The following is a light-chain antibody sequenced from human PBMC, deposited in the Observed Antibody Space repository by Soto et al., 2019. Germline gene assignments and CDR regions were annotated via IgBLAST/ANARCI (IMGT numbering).Light chain of an antibody. CDR1: NSNIGATH. CDR3: AAWDISLTGVV. J-gene: IGLJ2*01. CDR2: DND. V-gene: IGLV1-51*01. Sequence: QSVLAQPPSVSAAPGQKVTISCSGSNSNIGATHVSWYQQFPGTAPELLIYDNDKRPSGIPDRFSGSTSGTSATLGITGLQTGDAADYHCAAWDISLTGVVFGGGTKVTGL.